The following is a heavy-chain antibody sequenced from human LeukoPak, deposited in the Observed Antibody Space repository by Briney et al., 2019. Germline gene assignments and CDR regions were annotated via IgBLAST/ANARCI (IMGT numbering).Heavy chain of an antibody. CDR1: GGSISSSSYY. CDR2: IYYSGST. J-gene: IGHJ4*02. Sequence: SETLSLTCTVSGGSISSSSYYWGWIRQPPGKGLEWIGSIYYSGSTYYNPSLKSRVTISVDTSKNQFSLKLSSVTAADTAVYYCARDCSSTSCPDYWGQGTLVTVSS. V-gene: IGHV4-39*07. CDR3: ARDCSSTSCPDY. D-gene: IGHD2-2*01.